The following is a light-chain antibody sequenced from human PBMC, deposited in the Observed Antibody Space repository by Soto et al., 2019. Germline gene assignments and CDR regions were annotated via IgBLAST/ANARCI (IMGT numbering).Light chain of an antibody. CDR1: QSVGGSY. V-gene: IGKV3-20*01. Sequence: EIVLTQSPGTLSLSPGERATLSCRASQSVGGSYLAWYQQRPGQAPRLLIYDASTRATGIPDRFSGSGSGTDFTLTISRLEPEDFAVYHCQQYGSSYTFGQGTRQEIK. J-gene: IGKJ2*01. CDR2: DAS. CDR3: QQYGSSYT.